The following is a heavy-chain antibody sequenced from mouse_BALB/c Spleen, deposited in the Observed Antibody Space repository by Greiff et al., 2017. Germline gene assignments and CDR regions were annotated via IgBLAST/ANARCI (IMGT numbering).Heavy chain of an antibody. Sequence: QVQLQQSGAELVRPGTSVKISCKASGYAFTNYWLGWVKQRPGHGLEWIGDIYPGSGNTYYNEKFKGKATLTADKSSSTAYMQLSSLTSEDSAVYFCARHGYGSRIWFAYWGQGTLVTVSA. CDR2: IYPGSGNT. V-gene: IGHV1-63*01. CDR3: ARHGYGSRIWFAY. CDR1: GYAFTNYW. D-gene: IGHD1-1*01. J-gene: IGHJ3*01.